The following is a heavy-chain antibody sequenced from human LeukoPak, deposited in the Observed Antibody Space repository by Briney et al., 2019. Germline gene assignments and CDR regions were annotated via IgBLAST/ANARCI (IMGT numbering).Heavy chain of an antibody. J-gene: IGHJ3*02. V-gene: IGHV3-23*01. CDR1: VFTFSNYG. D-gene: IGHD4-17*01. CDR3: ARTQNTVTTDVDAFDI. Sequence: PGGTLRLSCVVSVFTFSNYGLSWVRQAPGKGLEWVSFISAGGSSTHYADSVKGRFTISRDNSKNTLYMQMNSLRAEDTAVYYCARTQNTVTTDVDAFDIWGQGTMVTVSS. CDR2: ISAGGSST.